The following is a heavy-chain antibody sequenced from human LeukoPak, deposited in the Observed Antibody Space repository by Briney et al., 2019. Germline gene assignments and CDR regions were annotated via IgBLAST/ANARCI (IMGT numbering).Heavy chain of an antibody. CDR1: GFSVSSDY. Sequence: GGSLRLLCAASGFSVSSDYMTWVRQAPGKGLEWVSVIYSGGSTYYADSVKGRFTISRDNSKNTLYLQMNNVRVEDTAVYFCARYHPALNYWGQGTLVTASS. CDR3: ARYHPALNY. CDR2: IYSGGST. D-gene: IGHD2-2*01. V-gene: IGHV3-53*01. J-gene: IGHJ4*02.